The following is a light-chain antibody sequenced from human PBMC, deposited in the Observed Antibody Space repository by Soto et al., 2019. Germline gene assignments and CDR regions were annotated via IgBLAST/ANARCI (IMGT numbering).Light chain of an antibody. V-gene: IGKV1-5*03. CDR2: KAS. J-gene: IGKJ1*01. CDR3: QQYGSSAW. Sequence: DIQMTQFPSTLSASVGDRVTITCRASQSISSWLAWYQEKPGKAPKLLIYKASSLQTGVPSRFSGSGSGTEFTLTISSLQPEDFAVYYCQQYGSSAWFGQGTKVDIK. CDR1: QSISSW.